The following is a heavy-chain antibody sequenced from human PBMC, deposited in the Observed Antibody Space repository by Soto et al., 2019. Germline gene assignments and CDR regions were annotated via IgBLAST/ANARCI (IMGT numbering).Heavy chain of an antibody. D-gene: IGHD5-12*01. J-gene: IGHJ4*02. CDR1: GFTFSTYP. CDR2: LSGSAVTT. V-gene: IGHV3-23*01. Sequence: EVQLLESGGGLVQPGGSLRLSCAASGFTFSTYPMTWVRQAPGKGLEWVSTLSGSAVTTYYAGSVKGRFTISRDNPKNTLYLQMSSLRAEDTAVYYCARSRDGYNSVDFWGQGTLVTVSS. CDR3: ARSRDGYNSVDF.